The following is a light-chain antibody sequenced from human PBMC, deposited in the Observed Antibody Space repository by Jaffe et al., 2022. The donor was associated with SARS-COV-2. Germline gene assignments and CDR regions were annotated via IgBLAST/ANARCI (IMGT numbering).Light chain of an antibody. CDR1: QSVTSNY. Sequence: EIVLTQSPGSLSLSPGERATLSCRASQSVTSNYLAWYQQKPGQAPRLLIYGASNRATGIPDRFRGSGSGTDFTLTINILEPEDFAVYYCQQYSTSLITFGPGTKVEIK. CDR3: QQYSTSLIT. CDR2: GAS. V-gene: IGKV3-20*01. J-gene: IGKJ3*01.